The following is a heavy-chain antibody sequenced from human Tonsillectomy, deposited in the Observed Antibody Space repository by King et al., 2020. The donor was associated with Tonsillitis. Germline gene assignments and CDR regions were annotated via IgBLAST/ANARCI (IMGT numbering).Heavy chain of an antibody. J-gene: IGHJ6*02. CDR2: INPNSGST. D-gene: IGHD6-13*01. CDR1: AYTFTGYY. V-gene: IGHV1-2*02. CDR3: ARAPPLGYSSTWPEYDYYGMDV. Sequence: VQLVQSGAEVKKPGASVKVSCKASAYTFTGYYMHWVRQAPGQGLEWLGWINPNSGSTKYPQKFQGRVTMTRDTSISTVYMELRRLRSDDTAVYICARAPPLGYSSTWPEYDYYGMDVWGQGTTVTVSS.